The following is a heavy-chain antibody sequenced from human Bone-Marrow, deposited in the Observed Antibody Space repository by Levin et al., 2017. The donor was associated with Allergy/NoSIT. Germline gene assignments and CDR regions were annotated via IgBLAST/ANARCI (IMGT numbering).Heavy chain of an antibody. CDR1: GFTFTNAW. D-gene: IGHD3-3*01. Sequence: GGSLRLSCAASGFTFTNAWMSWVRQAPGKGLEWVGRIKSETDGGSTEYASPVRGRFTISRDDSKDTVFLHMNSLKTEDTAVYYCSTYYDFSSGYFFQHWGQGTLVTVSS. J-gene: IGHJ1*01. CDR3: STYYDFSSGYFFQH. V-gene: IGHV3-15*01. CDR2: IKSETDGGST.